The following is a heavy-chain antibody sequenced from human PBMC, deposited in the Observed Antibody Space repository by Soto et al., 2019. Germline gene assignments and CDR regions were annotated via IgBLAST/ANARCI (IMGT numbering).Heavy chain of an antibody. CDR2: IYYSGNT. J-gene: IGHJ4*02. CDR1: SDSITYYY. CDR3: ATIPATTILTDY. D-gene: IGHD2-2*02. Sequence: PSETLSLTCTVSSDSITYYYWSWIRQSPGKGLEWIGNIYYSGNTDYNPSLKSRVTISVDTSKNQFSLKLSSVTAADTAVYYCATIPATTILTDYWGQGTLVTVSS. V-gene: IGHV4-59*08.